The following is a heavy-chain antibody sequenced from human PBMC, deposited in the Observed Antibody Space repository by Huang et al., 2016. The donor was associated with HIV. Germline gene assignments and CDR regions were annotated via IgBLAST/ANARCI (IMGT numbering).Heavy chain of an antibody. CDR1: EFTWSSDG. J-gene: IGHJ4*02. CDR2: ISGSSGNT. Sequence: EVQLLESGGGLVQPGGSLRLSCTASEFTWSSDGMSWVRQAPGKGREGVATISGSSGNTYYADSVKGRFTISRDKSKNTLYLQMNSLRAEDTAVYFCAKKGGLTGFQPLDYWGQGTQVTVSS. CDR3: AKKGGLTGFQPLDY. V-gene: IGHV3-23*01. D-gene: IGHD2-8*02.